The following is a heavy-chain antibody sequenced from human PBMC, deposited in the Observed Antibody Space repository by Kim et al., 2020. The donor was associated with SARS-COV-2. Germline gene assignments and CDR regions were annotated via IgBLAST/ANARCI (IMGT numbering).Heavy chain of an antibody. CDR1: GGSISSGGYY. D-gene: IGHD3-22*01. CDR2: IYYSGST. J-gene: IGHJ4*02. V-gene: IGHV4-31*03. Sequence: SETLSLTCTVSGGSISSGGYYWSWIRQHPGKGLEWIGYIYYSGSTYYNPSLKSRVTISVDTSKNQFSLKLSSVTAADTAVYYCARGTYYYDSSGYYPLGYWGQVTLVTVSS. CDR3: ARGTYYYDSSGYYPLGY.